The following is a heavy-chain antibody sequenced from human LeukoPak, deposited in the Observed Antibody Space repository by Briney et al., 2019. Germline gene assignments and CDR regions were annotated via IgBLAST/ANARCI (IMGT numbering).Heavy chain of an antibody. CDR3: VKGQMDY. CDR2: IGISGVST. CDR1: GFTFTSYA. Sequence: GGSLRLSCSASGFTFTSYAMHWVRQAPGKGLEYVSAIGISGVSTYYADSVKGRFTISRANSKNTLYLQMSTLRAEDTAVYYCVKGQMDYWGQGTLVSVPS. V-gene: IGHV3-64D*06. D-gene: IGHD5-24*01. J-gene: IGHJ4*02.